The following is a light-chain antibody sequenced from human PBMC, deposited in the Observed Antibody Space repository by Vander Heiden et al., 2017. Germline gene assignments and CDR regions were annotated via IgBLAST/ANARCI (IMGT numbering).Light chain of an antibody. J-gene: IGLJ1*01. V-gene: IGLV3-21*03. CDR1: NIGVKS. Sequence: SYELTQPPSVSVAPGKTARVPCGGNNIGVKSVHWYQQKPGQAPVLVVCDGCDRPSGIPERFSGSRSGHTATLTISRVEAGDEADYYCLIWDSSSDHQVFGTGTQVTVL. CDR2: DGC. CDR3: LIWDSSSDHQV.